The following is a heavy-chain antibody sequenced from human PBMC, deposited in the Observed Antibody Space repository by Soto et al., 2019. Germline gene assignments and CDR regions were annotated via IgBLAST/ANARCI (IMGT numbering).Heavy chain of an antibody. CDR1: GGTFSSYA. CDR3: ASPPTRGEYYLDY. Sequence: GASVKVSCKASGGTFSSYAISWVRQAPGQGLEWMGGIIPIFGTANYAQKFQGRVTITADESTSTAYMELSSLRSEDTAVYYCASPPTRGEYYLDYWGQGTLVTVSS. CDR2: IIPIFGTA. D-gene: IGHD2-21*01. J-gene: IGHJ4*02. V-gene: IGHV1-69*13.